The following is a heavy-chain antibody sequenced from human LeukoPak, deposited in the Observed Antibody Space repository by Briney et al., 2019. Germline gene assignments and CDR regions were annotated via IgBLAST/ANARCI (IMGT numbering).Heavy chain of an antibody. CDR3: ARGGGYSSSRWSY. J-gene: IGHJ4*02. Sequence: SETLSLTCTVSGGSISSNNHHWGWIRQPPGKGLEWIGSIYYSGSTYYNPSLKSRVTISVDTSKTQFSLKLNSVTAADTAVYYCARGGGYSSSRWSYWGQGTLVTVSS. V-gene: IGHV4-39*01. D-gene: IGHD6-13*01. CDR1: GGSISSNNHH. CDR2: IYYSGST.